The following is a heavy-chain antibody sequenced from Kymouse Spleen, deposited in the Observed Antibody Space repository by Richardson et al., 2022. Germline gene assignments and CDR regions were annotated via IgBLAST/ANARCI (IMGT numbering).Heavy chain of an antibody. CDR3: AKDRAARRDYYYYGMDV. V-gene: IGHV3-30*18. CDR2: ISYDGSNK. J-gene: IGHJ6*02. D-gene: IGHD6-6*01. Sequence: QVQLVESGGGVVQPGRSLRLSCAASGFTFSSYGMHWVRQAPGKGLEWVAVISYDGSNKYYADSVKGRFTISRDNSKNTLYLQMNSLRAEDTAVYYCAKDRAARRDYYYYGMDVWGQGTTVTVSS. CDR1: GFTFSSYG.